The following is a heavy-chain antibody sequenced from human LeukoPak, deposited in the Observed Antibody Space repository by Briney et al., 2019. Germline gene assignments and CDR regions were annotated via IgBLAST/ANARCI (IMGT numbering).Heavy chain of an antibody. Sequence: SSETLSLTCAVSGGSSRSGDYFWSWIRQPPGKGLEWIGHIHYSGNTYYNPSLKSRVSISVDTSKNQFSLKLSSVTAADTAVYYCARENNDYGSKKAFDYWGQGTLVTVSS. CDR3: ARENNDYGSKKAFDY. V-gene: IGHV4-30-4*01. D-gene: IGHD4-23*01. J-gene: IGHJ4*02. CDR2: IHYSGNT. CDR1: GGSSRSGDYF.